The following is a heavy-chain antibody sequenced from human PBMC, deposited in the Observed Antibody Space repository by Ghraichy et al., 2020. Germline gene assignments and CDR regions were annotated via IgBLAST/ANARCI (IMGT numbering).Heavy chain of an antibody. V-gene: IGHV1-8*01. J-gene: IGHJ3*02. Sequence: ASVKVSCKASGYTFTSYDINWVRQATGQGLEWMGWMNPNSGNTGYAQKFQGRVTMTRNTSISTAYMELSSLRSEDTAVYYCARGICSGGSCYSSLAATGDAFDIWGQGTMVTVSS. CDR1: GYTFTSYD. D-gene: IGHD2-15*01. CDR3: ARGICSGGSCYSSLAATGDAFDI. CDR2: MNPNSGNT.